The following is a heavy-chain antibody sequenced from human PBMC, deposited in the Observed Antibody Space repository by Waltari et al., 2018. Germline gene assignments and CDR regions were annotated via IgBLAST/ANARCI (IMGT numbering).Heavy chain of an antibody. CDR2: IYYSGST. Sequence: QLQLQESGPGLVKPSETLSLTCTVSGGSISSSSYYWGWIRQPPGKGLKWIGSIYYSGSTSYNPSLKSRVTISVDTSKNQFSLKLSSVTAADTAVYYCASLAGGNYMDVWGKGTTVTVSS. CDR3: ASLAGGNYMDV. CDR1: GGSISSSSYY. J-gene: IGHJ6*03. V-gene: IGHV4-39*01. D-gene: IGHD3-16*01.